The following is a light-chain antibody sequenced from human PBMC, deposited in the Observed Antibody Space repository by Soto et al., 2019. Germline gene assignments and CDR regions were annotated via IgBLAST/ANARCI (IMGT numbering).Light chain of an antibody. Sequence: DIQMTQSPSSLSASVGDRVTITCRASHTISRYFNWYQQKPGKAPKLLIYKASSLKSGVPSRFSGSGSGIEFTLTISSLQLDDFATYYCRHYNSYSEAFGQGTKVDIK. CDR3: RHYNSYSEA. J-gene: IGKJ1*01. CDR2: KAS. V-gene: IGKV1-5*03. CDR1: HTISRY.